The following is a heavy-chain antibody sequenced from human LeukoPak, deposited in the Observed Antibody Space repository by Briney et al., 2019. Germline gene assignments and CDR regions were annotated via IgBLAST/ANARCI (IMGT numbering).Heavy chain of an antibody. D-gene: IGHD3-22*01. J-gene: IGHJ3*02. CDR3: VKDLRYYDSSGYRDAFDI. CDR1: GFTFSSYA. CDR2: ISSNGGST. V-gene: IGHV3-64D*09. Sequence: GGSLRLSCSASGFTFSSYAMHWVRQAPGKGLEYVSAISSNGGSTYYADSVKGRFTISRDNSKNTLYLQMSSLRAEDTAVHYCVKDLRYYDSSGYRDAFDIWGQGIMVTVSS.